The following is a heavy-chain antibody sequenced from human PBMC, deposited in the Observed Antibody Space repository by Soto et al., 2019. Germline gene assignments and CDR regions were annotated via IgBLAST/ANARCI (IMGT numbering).Heavy chain of an antibody. V-gene: IGHV1-69*12. Sequence: QVQLVQSGAEVKKPGSSVKVSCKASGGTFSSYGISWVRQAPGQGLEWMGGIIPIFDTANYAQKFQGRVTFTADESTSTADMELSSLRSEDTAVYYCARHDCISSSCYYYYYYGLHVWGLGTTVTVSS. D-gene: IGHD2-2*01. CDR3: ARHDCISSSCYYYYYYGLHV. J-gene: IGHJ6*02. CDR2: IIPIFDTA. CDR1: GGTFSSYG.